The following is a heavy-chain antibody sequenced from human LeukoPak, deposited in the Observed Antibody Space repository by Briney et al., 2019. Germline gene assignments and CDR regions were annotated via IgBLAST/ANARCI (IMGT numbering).Heavy chain of an antibody. J-gene: IGHJ4*02. V-gene: IGHV3-30*18. CDR3: AKDPHSSSWYYFDS. CDR2: LSDDGSNK. CDR1: RFTFSYFA. Sequence: GVPLRLSCAASRFTFSYFAMHWVREAPGKGLEWVAVLSDDGSNKFYADSVKGRFTISRDNSKNTLYLQMNSLRAEDTAFYYCAKDPHSSSWYYFDSWGQGTLVTVSS. D-gene: IGHD6-13*01.